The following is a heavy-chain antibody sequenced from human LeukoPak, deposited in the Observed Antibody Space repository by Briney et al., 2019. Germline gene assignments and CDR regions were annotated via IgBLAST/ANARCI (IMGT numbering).Heavy chain of an antibody. Sequence: AGGSLRLSCAASGFTFSSYSMNWVRQAPGKGLEWVSSISSSSSYIYYADSVKGRFTISRDNAKNSLYLQMNSLRAEDTAVYYCARDGTNDYGEFDPWGQGTLVTVSS. V-gene: IGHV3-21*04. D-gene: IGHD4-17*01. J-gene: IGHJ5*02. CDR1: GFTFSSYS. CDR2: ISSSSSYI. CDR3: ARDGTNDYGEFDP.